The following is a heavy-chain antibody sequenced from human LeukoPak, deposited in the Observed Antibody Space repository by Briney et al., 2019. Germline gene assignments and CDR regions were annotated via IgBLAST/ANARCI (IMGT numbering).Heavy chain of an antibody. CDR3: AKDKISVAESIAY. CDR2: ISDDGSKT. CDR1: GFTFSSHG. J-gene: IGHJ4*02. D-gene: IGHD6-19*01. V-gene: IGHV3-30*18. Sequence: PGRSLRLSCAASGFTFSSHGMHWVRQAPGKGLEWVAVISDDGSKTYYADSVKGRFTISRDNSKNTLYLQMNSLRTEDTAVYYCAKDKISVAESIAYWGQGTLVTLSS.